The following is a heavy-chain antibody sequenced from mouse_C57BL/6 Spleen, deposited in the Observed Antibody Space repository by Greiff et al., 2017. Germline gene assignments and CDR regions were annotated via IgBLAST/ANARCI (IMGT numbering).Heavy chain of an antibody. D-gene: IGHD3-3*01. V-gene: IGHV2-4*01. CDR3: AKGGRYFDV. Sequence: QVQLQQSGPGLVQPSQSLSITCTVSGFSLTSYGVHWVRQPPGKGLEWLGVIWSGGSTDYNAAFISRLSISKDNSKSQVFFKMNSLQADDTAIYYCAKGGRYFDVWGTGTTVTVSS. J-gene: IGHJ1*03. CDR2: IWSGGST. CDR1: GFSLTSYG.